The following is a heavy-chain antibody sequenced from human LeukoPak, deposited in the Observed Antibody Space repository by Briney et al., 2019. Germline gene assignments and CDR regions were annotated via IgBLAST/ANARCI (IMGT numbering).Heavy chain of an antibody. J-gene: IGHJ6*02. V-gene: IGHV3-53*01. Sequence: PGGSLRLACAASGFTFSSYAMSRVRHAPGKGLEWVSVIYSGGSTYYADSVKGRFTISRDNSKNTLYLQMNSLRAEDTAVYYCARELGNYYYYYGMDVWGQGTTVTVSS. CDR1: GFTFSSYA. CDR2: IYSGGST. CDR3: ARELGNYYYYYGMDV. D-gene: IGHD7-27*01.